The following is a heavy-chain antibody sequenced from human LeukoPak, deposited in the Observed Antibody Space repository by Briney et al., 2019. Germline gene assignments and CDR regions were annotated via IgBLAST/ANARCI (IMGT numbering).Heavy chain of an antibody. V-gene: IGHV1-18*01. Sequence: APVRLSCKASGYTFTSYGISWVRQAPGKGLEWMGWISAYNGNTNYAQKLQGRVTMTTDTSTSTAYMELRSLRSDDTAVYYCARDEGSGDTNFDYWGQGTLVTVSS. J-gene: IGHJ4*02. CDR3: ARDEGSGDTNFDY. CDR1: GYTFTSYG. D-gene: IGHD6-19*01. CDR2: ISAYNGNT.